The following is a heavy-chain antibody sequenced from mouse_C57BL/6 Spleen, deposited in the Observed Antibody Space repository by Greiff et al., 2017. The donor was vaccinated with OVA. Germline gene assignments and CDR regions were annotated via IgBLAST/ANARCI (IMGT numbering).Heavy chain of an antibody. V-gene: IGHV1-69*01. CDR3: ASGSSYFDY. D-gene: IGHD1-1*01. CDR1: GYTFTSYW. CDR2: IDPSDSYT. Sequence: VKLQQPGAELVMPGASVKLSCKASGYTFTSYWMHWVKQRPGQGLEWIGEIDPSDSYTNYNQKFKGKSTLTVDKSSSTAYMQLSSLTSEDSAVYYCASGSSYFDYWGQGTTLTVSS. J-gene: IGHJ2*01.